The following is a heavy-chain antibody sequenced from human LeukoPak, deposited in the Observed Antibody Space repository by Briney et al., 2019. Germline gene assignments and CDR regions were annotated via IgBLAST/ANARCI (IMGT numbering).Heavy chain of an antibody. Sequence: RPSETLSLTCTVSGGSISSYYWSWIRQPAGKGLEWIGRIYTSGSTNYNPSLKSRVTVSVDTSKNQSSLKLSSVTAADTAVYYCARALYSSSSPYYGMDVWGQGTTVTVSS. CDR1: GGSISSYY. V-gene: IGHV4-4*07. CDR2: IYTSGST. J-gene: IGHJ6*02. D-gene: IGHD6-6*01. CDR3: ARALYSSSSPYYGMDV.